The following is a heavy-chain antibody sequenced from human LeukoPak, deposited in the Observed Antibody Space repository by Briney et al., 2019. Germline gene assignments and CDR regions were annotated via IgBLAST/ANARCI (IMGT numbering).Heavy chain of an antibody. V-gene: IGHV4-31*03. D-gene: IGHD3-9*01. CDR2: IYYSGST. Sequence: SETLSLTCTVSGGSISSGGYYWIWIRQHPGKGLEWIGYIYYSGSTYYNPSLKSRVTISVDTSKNQFSLKLSSVTAADTAVYYCARGSPGRFDILTGFDYWGQGTLVTVSS. CDR3: ARGSPGRFDILTGFDY. CDR1: GGSISSGGYY. J-gene: IGHJ4*02.